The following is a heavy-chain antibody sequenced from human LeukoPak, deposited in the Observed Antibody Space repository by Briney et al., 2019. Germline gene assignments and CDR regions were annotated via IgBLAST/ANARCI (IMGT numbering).Heavy chain of an antibody. CDR1: GFTFSSYE. CDR3: AKDRTATVTITTDY. CDR2: ISSSGSTI. D-gene: IGHD4-17*01. Sequence: TGGSLRLSCAASGFTFSSYEMNWVRQAPGKGLEWVSYISSSGSTIYYADSVKGRFTISRDNAKNSLYLQMNSLRAEDTAVYYCAKDRTATVTITTDYWGQGTLVTVSS. J-gene: IGHJ4*02. V-gene: IGHV3-48*03.